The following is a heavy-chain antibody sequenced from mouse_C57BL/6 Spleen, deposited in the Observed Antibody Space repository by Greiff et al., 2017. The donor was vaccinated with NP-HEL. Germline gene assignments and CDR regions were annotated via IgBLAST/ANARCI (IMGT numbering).Heavy chain of an antibody. CDR2: INPSTGGT. Sequence: VQLQQPGPELVKPGASVKLSCKASGYSFTGYYMNGVKQSPEKTLGWIGEINPSTGGTTYNQKFKVKATLTVDKSSSTAYMQLKSRTSEDSAVYYCARRVKIYYDYDGFAYWGQGTLVTVSA. V-gene: IGHV1-42*01. CDR1: GYSFTGYY. D-gene: IGHD2-4*01. CDR3: ARRVKIYYDYDGFAY. J-gene: IGHJ3*01.